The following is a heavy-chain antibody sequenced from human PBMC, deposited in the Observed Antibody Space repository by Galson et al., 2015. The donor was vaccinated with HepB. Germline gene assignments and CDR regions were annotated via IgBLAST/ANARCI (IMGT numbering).Heavy chain of an antibody. CDR3: AKDGRFLEWFTGLIDAFDI. Sequence: SLRLSCAASGFTFSSYAMSWVRQAPGKGLEWVSAISGSGGSTYYADSVKGRFTISRDNSKNTLYLQMNSLRAEDTAVYYCAKDGRFLEWFTGLIDAFDIWGQGTMVTVSS. D-gene: IGHD3-3*01. CDR2: ISGSGGST. V-gene: IGHV3-23*01. J-gene: IGHJ3*02. CDR1: GFTFSSYA.